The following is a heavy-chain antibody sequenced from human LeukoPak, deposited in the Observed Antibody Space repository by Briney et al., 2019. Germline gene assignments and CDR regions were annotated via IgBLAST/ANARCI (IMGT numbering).Heavy chain of an antibody. J-gene: IGHJ5*02. CDR3: ARKDFSSGSFPS. CDR1: GFPFSRFY. V-gene: IGHV3-11*04. CDR2: IGLSGSPL. Sequence: QTGGSLRLSCAVSGFPFSRFYMSWIRQTPGKGLEWISYIGLSGSPLDYADSVKGRFTISRDNDKNSLYLDMNSLRAEDTAVYYCARKDFSSGSFPSWGQGTPVTVSS. D-gene: IGHD3-22*01.